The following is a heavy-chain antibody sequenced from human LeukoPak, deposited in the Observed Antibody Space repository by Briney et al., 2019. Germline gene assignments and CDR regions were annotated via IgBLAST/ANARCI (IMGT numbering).Heavy chain of an antibody. CDR1: GFTFSRNW. CDR2: INQDGSVK. CDR3: ARCDSGNSCYFDY. Sequence: TGGSLRLSCAAPGFTFSRNWMSWARQAPGKGRKWAANINQDGSVKNYVDSVKGRFTISRDNVQNSLYLQMNSLTAEDTAVYYCARCDSGNSCYFDYWGQGTLVTVSS. V-gene: IGHV3-7*01. J-gene: IGHJ4*02. D-gene: IGHD2-2*01.